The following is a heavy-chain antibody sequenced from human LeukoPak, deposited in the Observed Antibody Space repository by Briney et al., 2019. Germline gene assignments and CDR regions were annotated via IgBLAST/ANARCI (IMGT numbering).Heavy chain of an antibody. Sequence: GGSLRLSCAGSGFMVRDYWMSWVRQAPGKGLEWVANIKQDGSREYYAESVKGRFTISRDNAKNSVYLQMDSLRAEDTAVYFCAREASEDSVIVPAPDWTNYYYFFHVWGKGTTVTVSS. CDR3: AREASEDSVIVPAPDWTNYYYFFHV. D-gene: IGHD2-2*01. CDR2: IKQDGSRE. J-gene: IGHJ6*04. V-gene: IGHV3-7*01. CDR1: GFMVRDYW.